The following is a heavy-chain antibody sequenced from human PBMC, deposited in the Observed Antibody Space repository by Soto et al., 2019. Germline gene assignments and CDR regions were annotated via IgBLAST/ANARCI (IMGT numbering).Heavy chain of an antibody. D-gene: IGHD5-12*01. CDR2: TNPSGGST. Sequence: ASVKVSCKASGYTFTSYYMHWVRQAPGQGLEWMGITNPSGGSTSYAQKFQGRVTMTRDTSTSTVYMELSSLRSEDTAVYYCARGSEGSYDYYYGMDVWGQGTTVTVSS. J-gene: IGHJ6*02. V-gene: IGHV1-46*01. CDR3: ARGSEGSYDYYYGMDV. CDR1: GYTFTSYY.